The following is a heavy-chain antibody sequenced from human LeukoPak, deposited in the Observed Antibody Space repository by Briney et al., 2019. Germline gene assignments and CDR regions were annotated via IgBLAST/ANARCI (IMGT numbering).Heavy chain of an antibody. CDR2: IIPIFGTA. CDR3: ARSTPPRTISGVVISNRRHYHFDC. CDR1: GGTFSSYA. V-gene: IGHV1-69*06. D-gene: IGHD3-3*01. J-gene: IGHJ4*02. Sequence: SVKVSCKASGGTFSSYAISWVRQAPGQGLEWMGGIIPIFGTANYAQKFQGRVTITADKSTSTAYMELSSLRSEDTAVYYCARSTPPRTISGVVISNRRHYHFDCWGQGTLVTVSS.